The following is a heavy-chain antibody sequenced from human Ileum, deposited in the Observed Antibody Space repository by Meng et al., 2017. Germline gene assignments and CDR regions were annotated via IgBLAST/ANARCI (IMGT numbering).Heavy chain of an antibody. Sequence: GESLKISCEASGFTFSDYWMKWVRQAPGKGLEWVANINPDGSDKDYVDSVKGRFTVSRDNAKNSVYLEMNSLRVEDTAVYYCAGWGSRNYWGQGTLVTVSS. CDR1: GFTFSDYW. J-gene: IGHJ4*02. D-gene: IGHD7-27*01. CDR3: AGWGSRNY. V-gene: IGHV3-7*01. CDR2: INPDGSDK.